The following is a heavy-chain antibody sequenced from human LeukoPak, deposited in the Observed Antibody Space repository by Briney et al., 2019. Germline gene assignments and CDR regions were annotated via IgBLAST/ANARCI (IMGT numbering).Heavy chain of an antibody. Sequence: GGSLRLSCAASGFTFSSYWMTWVRQAPGKGLEWVSAISGSGGSTNYGDSVKGRFTISRDNSKNTFYLQLNSLRAEDTAVYYCARDSTYYYDSGSSGPHYFDNWGQGTLATVSS. CDR1: GFTFSSYW. CDR3: ARDSTYYYDSGSSGPHYFDN. J-gene: IGHJ4*02. V-gene: IGHV3-23*01. D-gene: IGHD3-10*01. CDR2: ISGSGGST.